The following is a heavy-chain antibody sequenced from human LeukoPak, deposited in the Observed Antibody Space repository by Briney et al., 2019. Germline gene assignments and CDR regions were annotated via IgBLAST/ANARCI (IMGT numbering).Heavy chain of an antibody. D-gene: IGHD3-10*01. V-gene: IGHV4-4*07. Sequence: SETLPLTCTVSGGSISSYYWSWIRQPAGKGLEWIGRIYTSGSTNYNPSLKSRVTMSVDTSKNQFSLKLSSVTAADTAVYYCARSPFYYYGSGSLGFDYWGQGTLVTVSS. CDR3: ARSPFYYYGSGSLGFDY. CDR1: GGSISSYY. CDR2: IYTSGST. J-gene: IGHJ4*02.